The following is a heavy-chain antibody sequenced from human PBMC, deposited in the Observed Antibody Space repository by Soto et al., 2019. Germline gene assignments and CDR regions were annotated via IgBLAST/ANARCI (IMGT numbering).Heavy chain of an antibody. Sequence: PGGSLRLSCAASGFTFSSYGMHWVRQAPGKGLEWVAVISYDGSNKYYADSVKGRFTISRDNSKNTLYLQMNSLRAEDTAVYYCAKDTITTVVIDYYYGMDVWGQGTTVTVSS. D-gene: IGHD4-17*01. CDR2: ISYDGSNK. CDR3: AKDTITTVVIDYYYGMDV. CDR1: GFTFSSYG. V-gene: IGHV3-30*18. J-gene: IGHJ6*02.